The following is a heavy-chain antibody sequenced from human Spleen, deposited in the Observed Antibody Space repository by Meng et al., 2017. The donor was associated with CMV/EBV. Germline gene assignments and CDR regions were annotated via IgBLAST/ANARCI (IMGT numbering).Heavy chain of an antibody. Sequence: ASVKVSCKASGGTLINYGFSWVRQAPGQGLEWMGGINPNSGGTNYAQKFQGRVTMTRDTSISTAYMELSRLRSDDTAVYYCARDTAVAGTVYWGQGTLVTVSS. CDR2: INPNSGGT. V-gene: IGHV1-2*02. CDR3: ARDTAVAGTVY. CDR1: GGTLINYG. J-gene: IGHJ4*02. D-gene: IGHD6-19*01.